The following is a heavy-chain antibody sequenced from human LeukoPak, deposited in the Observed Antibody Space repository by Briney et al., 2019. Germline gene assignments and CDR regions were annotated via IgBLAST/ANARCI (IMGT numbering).Heavy chain of an antibody. CDR1: GFTFSSYA. Sequence: PGGSLRLSCAASGFTFSSYAMHWVRQAPGKGLEWVAVISYDGSNKYYADSVKGRFTISRDNSKNTLYLQMNSLRAEDTAVYYCARPAGAAAPLGYWGQGTLVTVSS. CDR3: ARPAGAAAPLGY. D-gene: IGHD6-13*01. J-gene: IGHJ4*02. CDR2: ISYDGSNK. V-gene: IGHV3-30*04.